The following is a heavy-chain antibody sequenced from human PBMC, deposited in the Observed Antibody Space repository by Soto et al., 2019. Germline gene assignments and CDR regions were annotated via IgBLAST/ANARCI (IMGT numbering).Heavy chain of an antibody. Sequence: SETLSLTCTVSGGSISSYYWSWIRQPPGKGLEWIGYIYYSGSTNYNPSLKSRVTISVDTSKNQFSLKLSSVTAADTAVYYCARDLWCYCGVDCYPLYVWGQGTTVTVSS. D-gene: IGHD2-21*02. CDR2: IYYSGST. V-gene: IGHV4-59*01. CDR1: GGSISSYY. J-gene: IGHJ6*02. CDR3: ARDLWCYCGVDCYPLYV.